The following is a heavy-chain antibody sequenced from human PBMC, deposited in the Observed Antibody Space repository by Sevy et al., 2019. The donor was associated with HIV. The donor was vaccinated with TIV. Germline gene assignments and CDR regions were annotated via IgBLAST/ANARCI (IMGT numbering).Heavy chain of an antibody. CDR3: ARGSRVLLWFGTFDP. CDR1: GGSFSGYY. CDR2: INHSGST. D-gene: IGHD3-10*01. Sequence: SETLSLTCAVYGGSFSGYYWSWIRQPPGKGLEWIGEINHSGSTNYNPSLKSRVTISVDTSKNQFSLKLSSVTAADTAAYYCARGSRVLLWFGTFDPWGQGTLVTVSS. V-gene: IGHV4-34*01. J-gene: IGHJ5*02.